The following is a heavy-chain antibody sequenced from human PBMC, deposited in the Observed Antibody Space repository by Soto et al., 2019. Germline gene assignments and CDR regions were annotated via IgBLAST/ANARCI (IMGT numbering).Heavy chain of an antibody. Sequence: QVQLQESVPGLVKPSETLSLTCTVSGVSISRYYWSWIRQPPGRGLEWIAYIHYSGITNYNPSLKSRVTISVDTSSNQFSLKLSSATAADTAVYYCARGPPLSGTNYWYFDLWGRGTLVAVSS. D-gene: IGHD1-1*01. CDR2: IHYSGIT. J-gene: IGHJ2*01. V-gene: IGHV4-59*01. CDR3: ARGPPLSGTNYWYFDL. CDR1: GVSISRYY.